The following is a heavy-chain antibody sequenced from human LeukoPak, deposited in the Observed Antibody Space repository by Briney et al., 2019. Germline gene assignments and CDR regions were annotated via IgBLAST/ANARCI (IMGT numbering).Heavy chain of an antibody. J-gene: IGHJ4*02. CDR3: ARESDQLLLRGFDY. Sequence: SQTLSLTCTVSGGSISSGSYYWSWIRQPAGKGLEWIGRIYTSGSTNYNPSLKSRVTISVDTSKNQFSLKLSSVTAADTAVYYCARESDQLLLRGFDYWGQGTLVTVSS. D-gene: IGHD2-2*01. CDR1: GGSISSGSYY. V-gene: IGHV4-61*02. CDR2: IYTSGST.